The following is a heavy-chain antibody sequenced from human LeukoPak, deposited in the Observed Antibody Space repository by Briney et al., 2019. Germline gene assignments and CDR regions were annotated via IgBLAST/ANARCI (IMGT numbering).Heavy chain of an antibody. CDR1: GGSFSGYS. V-gene: IGHV4-34*01. D-gene: IGHD1-1*01. CDR2: INHSGST. J-gene: IGHJ5*02. Sequence: AETLSLTCAVYGGSFSGYSWSWVRQPPGKGLEWIGEINHSGSTNYNPSLKSRVTISVDTSKNQFSLKLSSVTAADTAVYYCARGNLPPYNLCDPWGQGTLVTVSS. CDR3: ARGNLPPYNLCDP.